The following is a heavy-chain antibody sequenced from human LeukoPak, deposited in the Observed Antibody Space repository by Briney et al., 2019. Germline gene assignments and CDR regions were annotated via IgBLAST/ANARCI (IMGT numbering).Heavy chain of an antibody. D-gene: IGHD1-1*01. CDR1: GFTFSSYG. J-gene: IGHJ4*02. CDR3: ARFRMRSTGTLFY. V-gene: IGHV1-2*02. CDR2: INPNSGGT. Sequence: PGGSLRLSCAASGFTFSSYGMHWVRQAPGQGLEWMGWINPNSGGTNYAQKFQGRVTMTRDTSISTAYMELSRLRSDDTAVYYCARFRMRSTGTLFYWGRGTLVTVSS.